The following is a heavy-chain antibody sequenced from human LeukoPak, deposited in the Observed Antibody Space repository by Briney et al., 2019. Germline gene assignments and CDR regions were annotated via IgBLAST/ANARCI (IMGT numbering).Heavy chain of an antibody. CDR2: IIPIFGTA. J-gene: IGHJ4*02. CDR1: GYTFTGYY. V-gene: IGHV1-69*05. Sequence: SVKVSCKASGYTFTGYYMHWVRQAPGQGLEWMGGIIPIFGTANYAQKFQGRVTITTDESTSTAYMELSSLRSEDTAVYYCARGGSGGQQDYWGQGTLVTVSS. CDR3: ARGGSGGQQDY. D-gene: IGHD2-15*01.